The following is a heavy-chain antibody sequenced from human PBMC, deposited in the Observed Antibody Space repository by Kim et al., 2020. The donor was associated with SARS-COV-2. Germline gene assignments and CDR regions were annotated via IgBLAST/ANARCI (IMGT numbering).Heavy chain of an antibody. Sequence: ASVKVSCKASGYTFTSYGISWVRQAPGQGLEWMGLISAYNGNTNYAQKLQGRVTMTTDTSTSTAYMELRSLRSDDTAVYYCARGGNYDSSGYYYDWYFDLWGRGTLVTVSS. D-gene: IGHD3-22*01. V-gene: IGHV1-18*01. CDR3: ARGGNYDSSGYYYDWYFDL. CDR2: ISAYNGNT. J-gene: IGHJ2*01. CDR1: GYTFTSYG.